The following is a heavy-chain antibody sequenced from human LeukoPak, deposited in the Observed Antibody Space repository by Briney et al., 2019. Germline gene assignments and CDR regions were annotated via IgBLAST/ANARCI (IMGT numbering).Heavy chain of an antibody. CDR2: ISGSDGST. V-gene: IGHV3-23*01. D-gene: IGHD3-10*01. CDR1: GFTFSSYA. J-gene: IGHJ4*02. CDR3: ARAGSGSGLFDY. Sequence: QAGGSLRLSCAASGFTFSSYAMSWVRQAPGKGLEWVSVISGSDGSTYYADSVKGRFTISRDNAKNSLYLQMNSLRAEDTAVYYCARAGSGSGLFDYWGQGTLVTVSS.